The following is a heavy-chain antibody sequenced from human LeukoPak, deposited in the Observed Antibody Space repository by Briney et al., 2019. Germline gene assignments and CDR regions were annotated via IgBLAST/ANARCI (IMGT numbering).Heavy chain of an antibody. CDR1: GDSFSGYY. CDR3: ATRRGGPYPYYFDH. J-gene: IGHJ4*02. D-gene: IGHD2-15*01. Sequence: SETLSLTCAVYGDSFSGYYWSWIRQSPGTGLERIGEVNDRGTTNYNPNLKSRVTISVVTSSNQFSLRLTSVTAADTAIYFCATRRGGPYPYYFDHWDQGALVTVSS. CDR2: VNDRGTT. V-gene: IGHV4-34*01.